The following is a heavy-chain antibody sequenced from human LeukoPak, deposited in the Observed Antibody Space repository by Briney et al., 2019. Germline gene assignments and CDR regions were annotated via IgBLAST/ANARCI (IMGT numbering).Heavy chain of an antibody. CDR1: GYTFTSYY. D-gene: IGHD3-10*01. CDR2: INPSGGNT. V-gene: IGHV1-46*01. J-gene: IGHJ4*02. CDR3: ARARGVEFDY. Sequence: ASVKVSCKTSGYTFTSYYMHWVRQAPGQGLEWMGIINPSGGNTNYAQRFQGRVTMTRDTSTRTVYMELSSLRSEDTALYYCARARGVEFDYWGQGTLVTVSS.